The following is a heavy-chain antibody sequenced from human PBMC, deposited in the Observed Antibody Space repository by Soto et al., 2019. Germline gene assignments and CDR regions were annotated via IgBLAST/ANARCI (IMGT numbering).Heavy chain of an antibody. J-gene: IGHJ5*02. CDR1: GGSISSGGYY. V-gene: IGHV4-31*03. CDR2: IYYSGST. Sequence: SETLSLTCTVSGGSISSGGYYWSWIRQHPGKGLEWIGYIYYSGSTYYNPSLKSRVTISVDTSKNQFSLKLSSVTAADTAVYYCARVSTHVAPVPWGQGTLVTVSS. D-gene: IGHD2-21*01. CDR3: ARVSTHVAPVP.